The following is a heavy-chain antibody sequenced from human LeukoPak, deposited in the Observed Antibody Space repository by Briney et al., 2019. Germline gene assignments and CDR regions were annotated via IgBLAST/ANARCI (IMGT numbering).Heavy chain of an antibody. D-gene: IGHD3-22*01. CDR1: GYTFTSYY. J-gene: IGHJ4*02. CDR2: INPNGGST. CDR3: ARSRNYYDSTGYVDY. Sequence: ASVKVSCKASGYTFTSYYMHWVRQAPGQGLEWMGLINPNGGSTGYAQKFQGRVTMTRDTSTSTVYMELGSLRSEDTAVYYCARSRNYYDSTGYVDYWGQGTLVTVSS. V-gene: IGHV1-46*01.